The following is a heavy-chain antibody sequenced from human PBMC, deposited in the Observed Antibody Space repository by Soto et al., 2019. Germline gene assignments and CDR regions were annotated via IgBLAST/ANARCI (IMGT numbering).Heavy chain of an antibody. D-gene: IGHD5-12*01. CDR2: INAGNGNT. V-gene: IGHV1-3*01. Sequence: QVQLVQSGAGVKKPGASVKVSCKASGYTFTSYAMHWVRQAPGQRLECMGWINAGNGNTKYSQKFQGRVTITRDTSASTAYMELSSLRSDDTAVYYCARDSGGYSGDEVFDYWGQGTLVTVSS. CDR1: GYTFTSYA. J-gene: IGHJ4*02. CDR3: ARDSGGYSGDEVFDY.